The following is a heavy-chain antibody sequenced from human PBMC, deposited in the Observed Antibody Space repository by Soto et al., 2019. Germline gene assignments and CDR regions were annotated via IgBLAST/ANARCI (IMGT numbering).Heavy chain of an antibody. CDR2: ISYDGSDK. CDR3: ARDRGGGTTVTGRGAFDI. CDR1: GFTFSSYA. V-gene: IGHV3-30*14. D-gene: IGHD4-17*01. J-gene: IGHJ3*02. Sequence: GGSLRLSCAASGFTFSSYAMHWVRQTPGKGLEWVAVISYDGSDKYYADSVKGRFTISRENAKNSLYLQMNSLRAGDTAVYYCARDRGGGTTVTGRGAFDIWGQGTMVTVSS.